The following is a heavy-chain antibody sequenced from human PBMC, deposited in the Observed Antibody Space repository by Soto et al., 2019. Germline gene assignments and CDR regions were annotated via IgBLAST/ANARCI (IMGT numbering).Heavy chain of an antibody. Sequence: EVQLLESGGGLVQPGGSLRLSCAASGFTFSSYAMSWVRQAPGKGLEWVSAISGSGGSTYYADSVKGRFTISRDNSKNTLYLQMNSLSAEDTAVYYCAKVSTYGDYGSWDYWGQGTLVTVSS. J-gene: IGHJ4*02. CDR1: GFTFSSYA. CDR3: AKVSTYGDYGSWDY. CDR2: ISGSGGST. V-gene: IGHV3-23*01. D-gene: IGHD4-17*01.